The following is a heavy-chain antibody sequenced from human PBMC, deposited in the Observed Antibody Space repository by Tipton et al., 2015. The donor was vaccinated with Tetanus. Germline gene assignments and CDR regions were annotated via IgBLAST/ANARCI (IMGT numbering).Heavy chain of an antibody. J-gene: IGHJ3*01. CDR2: IFHSGST. V-gene: IGHV4-59*01. D-gene: IGHD2-2*01. CDR1: GDSITSFY. CDR3: ARRSYCSSSRCFDAFDL. Sequence: TLSLTCTVSGDSITSFYWSWIRQPPGKGLEWIGYIFHSGSTNYSPSLKSRVAISMDTSKNQISLKLSSVTAADTAVYYCARRSYCSSSRCFDAFDLWGQGTMVTVSS.